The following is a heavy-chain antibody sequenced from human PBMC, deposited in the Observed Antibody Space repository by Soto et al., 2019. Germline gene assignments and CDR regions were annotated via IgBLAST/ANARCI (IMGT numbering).Heavy chain of an antibody. Sequence: PSETLSLTCTVSGGSISRGGYYWSWIRQHPGKGLEWIGYIYYSGSTYYNPSLKSRVTISVDTSKNQFSLKLSSVTAADTAVYYCARGRIVVVVAATPSFWFAPWGQGTLVTVSS. CDR2: IYYSGST. D-gene: IGHD2-15*01. J-gene: IGHJ5*02. CDR3: ARGRIVVVVAATPSFWFAP. V-gene: IGHV4-31*03. CDR1: GGSISRGGYY.